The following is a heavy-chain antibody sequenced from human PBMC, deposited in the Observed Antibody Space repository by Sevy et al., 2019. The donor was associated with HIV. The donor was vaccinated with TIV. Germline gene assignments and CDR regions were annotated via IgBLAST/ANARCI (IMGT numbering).Heavy chain of an antibody. Sequence: PSETLSLTCTVSGGSISDYYWTWIRQPAGKGLEWLGRINISGSTEYNPSLKSRVSMSLDTFKNTFSLKLTSMTAADTAVYYCARGPQSCNSVSCYSALSWGQGILVTVSS. CDR3: ARGPQSCNSVSCYSALS. CDR1: GGSISDYY. V-gene: IGHV4-4*07. CDR2: INISGST. J-gene: IGHJ4*02. D-gene: IGHD2-15*01.